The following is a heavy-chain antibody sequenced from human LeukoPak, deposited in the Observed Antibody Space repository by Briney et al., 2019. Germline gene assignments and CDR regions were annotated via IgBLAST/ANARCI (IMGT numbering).Heavy chain of an antibody. D-gene: IGHD3-22*01. V-gene: IGHV3-74*01. CDR3: ARAPYYDSSGCDY. CDR1: GFTFSSYW. CDR2: INSDGSST. J-gene: IGHJ4*02. Sequence: GGSLRLSCAASGFTFSSYWMHWIRQAPGKGLVWVSRINSDGSSTSYADSVKGRFTISRDNAKNTLYLQMNSLRAEDTAVYYCARAPYYDSSGCDYWGQGTLVTVSS.